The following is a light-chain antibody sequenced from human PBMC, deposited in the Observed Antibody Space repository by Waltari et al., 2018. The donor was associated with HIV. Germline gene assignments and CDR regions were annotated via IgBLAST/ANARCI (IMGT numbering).Light chain of an antibody. CDR3: NSRDRAGHHVV. CDR1: SLRTYY. CDR2: PIH. V-gene: IGLV3-19*01. J-gene: IGLJ3*02. Sequence: SELTQDPAVSVAFGQTVSITCQGDSLRTYYASWYLQKPGQAPVLVISPIHNRPSGIPDRFSGSSSGNTASLTITGAQAEDEGDYYCNSRDRAGHHVVFGGGTKLTVL.